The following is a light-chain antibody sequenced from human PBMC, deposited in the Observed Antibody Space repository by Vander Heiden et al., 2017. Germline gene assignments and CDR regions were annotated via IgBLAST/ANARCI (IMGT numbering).Light chain of an antibody. V-gene: IGKV1-12*01. Sequence: ITCRASQGISNSLAWYQQKPGKATKVVSSAASSVQSGVPSRFSGSVSGTDNTLSISSLQPEDFATYFCQQANSVPSTFGQGTRLEIK. CDR2: AAS. CDR1: QGISNS. CDR3: QQANSVPST. J-gene: IGKJ5*01.